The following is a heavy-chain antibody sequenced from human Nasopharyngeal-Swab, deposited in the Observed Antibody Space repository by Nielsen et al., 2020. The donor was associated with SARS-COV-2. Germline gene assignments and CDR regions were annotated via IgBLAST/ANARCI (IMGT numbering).Heavy chain of an antibody. CDR3: ATRGYCSGGSCYSLYYYYVMDV. Sequence: ASVKVSCKVSGYTLTELSMHWVRQAPGKGLEWMGGFDPEDGETIYAQKFQGRVTMTEDTSTDTAYMELSSLRSEDTAVYYCATRGYCSGGSCYSLYYYYVMDVWGQGTTVTVSS. CDR1: GYTLTELS. CDR2: FDPEDGET. D-gene: IGHD2-15*01. V-gene: IGHV1-24*01. J-gene: IGHJ6*02.